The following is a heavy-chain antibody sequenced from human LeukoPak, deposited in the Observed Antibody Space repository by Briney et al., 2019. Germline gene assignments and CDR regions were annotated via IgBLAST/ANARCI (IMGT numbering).Heavy chain of an antibody. CDR1: GFTFDDYG. CDR2: INWNGDNT. Sequence: PGGSLRLSCAASGFTFDDYGMSWVRQAPGKGLEWVSGINWNGDNTAYADSVEGRFTISRDNANDYLYLQIHSLRAEDTDLYYCARGFDGNFDYWGQGTLVTVSP. J-gene: IGHJ4*02. CDR3: ARGFDGNFDY. D-gene: IGHD3-9*01. V-gene: IGHV3-20*04.